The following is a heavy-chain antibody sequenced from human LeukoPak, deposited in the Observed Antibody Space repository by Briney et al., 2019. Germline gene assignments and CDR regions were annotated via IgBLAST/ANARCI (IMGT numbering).Heavy chain of an antibody. J-gene: IGHJ4*02. Sequence: SETLSLTCTVSGGSISSGGYYWSWIRQHPGKGLEWIGYIYYSGSTYYNPSLKSRVTISVDTSKNQFSLKLSSVTAADTAVYYCAREGGKEVIVDYWGQGTLVTVSS. CDR3: AREGGKEVIVDY. V-gene: IGHV4-31*03. D-gene: IGHD2/OR15-2a*01. CDR1: GGSISSGGYY. CDR2: IYYSGST.